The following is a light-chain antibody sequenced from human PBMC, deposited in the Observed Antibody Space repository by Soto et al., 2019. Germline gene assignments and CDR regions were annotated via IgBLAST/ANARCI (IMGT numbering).Light chain of an antibody. J-gene: IGKJ1*01. CDR2: GAS. V-gene: IGKV3-15*01. CDR3: QQYTYWPPWT. CDR1: QSVSDN. Sequence: EVVMTQSPATLSVSPGESATLSCRASQSVSDNLAWYQQKPGQAPRLLIYGASTRATGVPARFSGGGSGTEFTLTISNLQSEDFAFYYCQQYTYWPPWTFGQGTKVEIK.